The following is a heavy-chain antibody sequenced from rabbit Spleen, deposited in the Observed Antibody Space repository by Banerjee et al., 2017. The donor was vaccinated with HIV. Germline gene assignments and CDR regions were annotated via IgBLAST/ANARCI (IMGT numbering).Heavy chain of an antibody. CDR1: GIDFTKYY. D-gene: IGHD4-1*01. CDR3: ARAIVPWLGLTRLDL. CDR2: IYGAKGST. J-gene: IGHJ3*01. V-gene: IGHV1S47*01. Sequence: QERLTETGGGLVQPGGSLTLSCKASGIDFTKYYLTWVRQAPGKGLEWIGIIYGAKGSTDYASWVNGRFTISSNNAQNTVDLKMTSLTAADTTTYFCARAIVPWLGLTRLDLGGPGTLVTVS.